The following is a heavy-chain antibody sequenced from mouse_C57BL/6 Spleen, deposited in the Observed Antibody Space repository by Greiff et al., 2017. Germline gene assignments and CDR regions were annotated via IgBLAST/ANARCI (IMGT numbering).Heavy chain of an antibody. CDR3: ASVPNWDVGAWFAY. Sequence: EVHLVESGAELVKPGASVKLSCTASGFNIKDYYMHWVKQRTEQGLEWIGRIDPEDGETKYAPKFQGKATITADTSSNTAYLQLSSLTSEDTAVYYCASVPNWDVGAWFAYWGQGTLVTVSA. CDR2: IDPEDGET. J-gene: IGHJ3*01. CDR1: GFNIKDYY. V-gene: IGHV14-2*01. D-gene: IGHD4-1*01.